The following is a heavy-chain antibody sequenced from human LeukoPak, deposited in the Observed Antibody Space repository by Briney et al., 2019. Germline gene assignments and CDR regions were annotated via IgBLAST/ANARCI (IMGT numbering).Heavy chain of an antibody. Sequence: GESLKISCKGSGYSFTSYWISWVRQMPGKGLEWMGRIDPSDSYTNYSPSFQGHVTISADKSVSTAYLRWSSLKASDTAMYYCARQGSGYDYYYFDYWGQGTLVTVSS. CDR2: IDPSDSYT. CDR1: GYSFTSYW. D-gene: IGHD5-12*01. CDR3: ARQGSGYDYYYFDY. J-gene: IGHJ4*02. V-gene: IGHV5-10-1*01.